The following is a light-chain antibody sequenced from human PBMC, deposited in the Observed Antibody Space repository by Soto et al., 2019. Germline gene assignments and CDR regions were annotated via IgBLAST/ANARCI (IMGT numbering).Light chain of an antibody. J-gene: IGLJ1*01. CDR3: CSYAGGYTHYV. CDR1: RSDVGAYNY. V-gene: IGLV2-11*01. CDR2: DVS. Sequence: QSALTQPPSGSGSPGHSVSISCTGTRSDVGAYNYVSWYQQHPGKAPKLMICDVSQRPSGVPDRFSGSKSGNTASLTISGLQAEDEADYFCCSYAGGYTHYVFGTGTKV.